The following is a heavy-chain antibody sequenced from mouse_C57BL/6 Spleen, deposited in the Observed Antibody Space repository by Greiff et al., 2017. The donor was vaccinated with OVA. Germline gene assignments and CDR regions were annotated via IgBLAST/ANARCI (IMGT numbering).Heavy chain of an antibody. Sequence: QVQLQQSGAELVKPGASVKLSCKASGYTFTSYWMQWVKQRPGQGLEWIGEIDPSDSYTNYNQKFKGKATLTVDTSSSTAYMQLSSLTSEDSAVYYCARRAGDGDYFDYWGQGTTLTVSS. CDR2: IDPSDSYT. D-gene: IGHD3-3*01. J-gene: IGHJ2*01. V-gene: IGHV1-50*01. CDR1: GYTFTSYW. CDR3: ARRAGDGDYFDY.